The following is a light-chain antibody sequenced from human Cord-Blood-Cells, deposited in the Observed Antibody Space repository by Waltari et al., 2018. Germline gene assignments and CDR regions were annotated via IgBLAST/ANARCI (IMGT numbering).Light chain of an antibody. Sequence: QSALTQPASVSGSPGQSITIPCPGTSSDVGGYNYVSWYQQHPGKAPKLMIYDVSNRPSGVSNRFSGSKSGNTASLTISGLQAEDEADYYCSSYTSRSTLVFGGGTKLTVL. CDR1: SSDVGGYNY. CDR2: DVS. J-gene: IGLJ2*01. CDR3: SSYTSRSTLV. V-gene: IGLV2-14*01.